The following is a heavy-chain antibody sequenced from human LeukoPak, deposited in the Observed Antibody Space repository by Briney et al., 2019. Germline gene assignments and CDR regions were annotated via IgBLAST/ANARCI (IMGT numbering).Heavy chain of an antibody. V-gene: IGHV4-38-2*01. CDR1: GYSISSGYY. J-gene: IGHJ4*02. CDR2: IYHSGRT. Sequence: SETLSLTCAVSGYSISSGYYWGWIRQPPGKGLEWTVRIYHSGRTYYTPSLKGRVTISVDTSKNQFSLKLSSVTAADTAVYYCASLYDYVWGSYRYTYRVDYWGQGNLVTVSS. D-gene: IGHD3-16*02. CDR3: ASLYDYVWGSYRYTYRVDY.